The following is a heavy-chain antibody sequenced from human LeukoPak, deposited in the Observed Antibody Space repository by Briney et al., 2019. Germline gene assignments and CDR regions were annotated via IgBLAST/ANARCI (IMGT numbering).Heavy chain of an antibody. CDR2: IYASGSA. V-gene: IGHV4-59*02. CDR3: AREAPGGSGWTYFDY. J-gene: IGHJ4*02. Sequence: SETLSLACAGYAGSVSDHYWDWIRQPPGKGLEWIGYIYASGSANYHPSLKSRVTISLDTSENHVSLRLTSVTAEDTAVYYCAREAPGGSGWTYFDYWGGGSLVTVSS. CDR1: AGSVSDHY. D-gene: IGHD6-19*01.